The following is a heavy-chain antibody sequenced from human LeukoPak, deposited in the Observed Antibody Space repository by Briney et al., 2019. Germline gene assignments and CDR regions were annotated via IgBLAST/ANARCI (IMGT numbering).Heavy chain of an antibody. CDR3: ARPVGVGGGYYYFDY. J-gene: IGHJ4*02. V-gene: IGHV4-39*01. D-gene: IGHD2-21*01. CDR2: IYYSGST. Sequence: PSETLSLTCTVSGGSISSSSYYWGWIRQPPGKGLEWIGSIYYSGSTYYNPSLKSRVTISVDTSKNQFSLKLSSVTAADTAVYYCARPVGVGGGYYYFDYWGQGTLVTVSS. CDR1: GGSISSSSYY.